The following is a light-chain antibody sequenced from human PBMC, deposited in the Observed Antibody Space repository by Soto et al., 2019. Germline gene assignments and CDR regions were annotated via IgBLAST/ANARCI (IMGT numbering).Light chain of an antibody. CDR3: QQYNNWPQT. CDR1: QSVSSY. V-gene: IGKV3-11*01. J-gene: IGKJ1*01. Sequence: EIVLTQSPATLSLSPGEGATLSCRASQSVSSYLAWYQQKPGQAPRLLIYDASNSATGIPARFSGSGSGPDFTLTISSLEPEDFAVYYCQQYNNWPQTFGQGTKVDIK. CDR2: DAS.